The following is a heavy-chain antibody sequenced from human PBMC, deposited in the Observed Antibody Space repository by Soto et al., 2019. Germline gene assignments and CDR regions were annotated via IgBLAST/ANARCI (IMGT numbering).Heavy chain of an antibody. CDR3: ARAGLLSGGVIGSLLDY. Sequence: QVQLVQSGAEVKKPGSSVKVSCKASGGTFSSYAISWVRQAPGQGLEWMGGIIPIFGTANYAQKFQGRVTITADASTITAYMELSSLRSEDTAVYYCARAGLLSGGVIGSLLDYLGQGTLVTVSS. CDR2: IIPIFGTA. D-gene: IGHD3-16*02. J-gene: IGHJ4*02. CDR1: GGTFSSYA. V-gene: IGHV1-69*12.